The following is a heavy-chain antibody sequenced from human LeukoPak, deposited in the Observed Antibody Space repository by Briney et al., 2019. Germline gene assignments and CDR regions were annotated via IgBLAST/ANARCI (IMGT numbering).Heavy chain of an antibody. V-gene: IGHV1-2*02. CDR1: GCTFTGCY. Sequence: ASVKVSCKAYGCTFTGCYMHWVRQAPGQGLEWMGWINPNSGGTNYAQKFQGRVTMTRDTSISTAYMELSRLRSDDTAVYYCAREGGLWLAPDYWGQGTLVTVSS. CDR2: INPNSGGT. J-gene: IGHJ4*02. CDR3: AREGGLWLAPDY. D-gene: IGHD6-19*01.